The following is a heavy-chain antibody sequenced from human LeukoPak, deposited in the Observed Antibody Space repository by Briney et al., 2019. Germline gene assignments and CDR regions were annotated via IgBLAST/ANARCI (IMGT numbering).Heavy chain of an antibody. J-gene: IGHJ4*02. CDR3: ARENYFDY. CDR1: GFTFSSYS. CDR2: ISYDGSNK. Sequence: GGSLRLSCAASGFTFSSYSMNWVRQAPGKGLEWVAVISYDGSNKYYADSVKGRFTISRDNAKKSLYLQMNSLRAEDTAVYYCARENYFDYWGQGSLVTVSS. V-gene: IGHV3-30*03.